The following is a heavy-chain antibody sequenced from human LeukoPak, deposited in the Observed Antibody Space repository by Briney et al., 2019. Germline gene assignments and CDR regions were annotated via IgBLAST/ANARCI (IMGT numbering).Heavy chain of an antibody. CDR2: INGRGGST. J-gene: IGHJ3*02. D-gene: IGHD6-19*01. CDR3: ARRFSSGWIGAFDI. V-gene: IGHV3-23*01. CDR1: GFTFSSYA. Sequence: GGSLRLSCAASGFTFSSYAMTWVRQAPGKGLEWVSTINGRGGSTYYADSVKGRFTISRDNSKNTLFLQMNSLRAEDTAVYYCARRFSSGWIGAFDIRGQGTMVTVSS.